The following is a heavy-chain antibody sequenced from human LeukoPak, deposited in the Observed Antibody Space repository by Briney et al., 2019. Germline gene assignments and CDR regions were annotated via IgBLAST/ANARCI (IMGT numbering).Heavy chain of an antibody. CDR3: ARRTFLNAFDI. V-gene: IGHV3-64*01. D-gene: IGHD1-1*01. CDR2: ISRNGNTT. CDR1: GFIFSTYA. J-gene: IGHJ3*02. Sequence: GGSLRLSCAASGFIFSTYAMHWVRQAPGKGLEHVSGISRNGNTTSYANSVKGRFTISRDNSKNTLYLQMGSTRAEDMAVYYCARRTFLNAFDIWGQGTMVTVSS.